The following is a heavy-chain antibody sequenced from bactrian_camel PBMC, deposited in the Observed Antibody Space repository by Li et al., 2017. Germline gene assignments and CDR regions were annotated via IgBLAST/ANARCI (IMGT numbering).Heavy chain of an antibody. D-gene: IGHD2*01. V-gene: IGHV3S10*01. CDR2: IYPDGGST. Sequence: DVQLVESGGGLVRPGGSLRLSCTASGFTFSSYSMSWVRQAPGKGLEWVAGIYPDGGSTYYTDSVKGRFSISRDNAKNTAYLQMNSLKSEDTALYYCTVPKPPFDSGDYYHRGQGTQVTVS. J-gene: IGHJ4*01. CDR3: TVPKPPFDSGDYYH. CDR1: GFTFSSYS.